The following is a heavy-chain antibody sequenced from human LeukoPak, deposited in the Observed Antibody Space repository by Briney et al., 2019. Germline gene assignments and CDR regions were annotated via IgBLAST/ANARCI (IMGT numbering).Heavy chain of an antibody. V-gene: IGHV4-31*03. D-gene: IGHD4-11*01. CDR3: ARDHTETSSLNFRNYYYYVMDI. Sequence: PSETLSLTCTVSGGSIGSGDYSWNWIRQHPGKGLEWIGYIYYSGSTYYNPSLTSRVTMSVDTSKNQFSLKLSSVTAADTAIYYCARDHTETSSLNFRNYYYYVMDIWGQGTTVIVSS. CDR1: GGSIGSGDYS. J-gene: IGHJ6*02. CDR2: IYYSGST.